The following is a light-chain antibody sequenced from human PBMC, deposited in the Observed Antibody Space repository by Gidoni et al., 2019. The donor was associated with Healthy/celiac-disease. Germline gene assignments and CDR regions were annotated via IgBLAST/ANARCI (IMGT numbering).Light chain of an antibody. Sequence: EIVMTQSPATLSVSPGERATLSCRASQSVSSNLAWYQQKPGQAPSLLIYGASTRATGIPARFIGSGSGTEFTLTISSLQSEDFAGYYCQQYNNWPPLTFGGGTKVEIK. CDR3: QQYNNWPPLT. J-gene: IGKJ4*01. CDR2: GAS. CDR1: QSVSSN. V-gene: IGKV3-15*01.